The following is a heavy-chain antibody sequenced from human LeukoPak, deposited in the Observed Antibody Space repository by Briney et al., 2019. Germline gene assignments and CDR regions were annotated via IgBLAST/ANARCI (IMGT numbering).Heavy chain of an antibody. V-gene: IGHV4-39*07. CDR2: IFYSGST. J-gene: IGHJ4*02. CDR3: ARVLTADYFDY. Sequence: SETLSLTCTVSSGSISTSNYYWGWVRQPPGKALEWIGNIFYSGSTYYNPSLKSRVTISVDTSKNQFSLKLSSVTAADTAVYYCARVLTADYFDYWGQGTLVTVSS. D-gene: IGHD6-13*01. CDR1: SGSISTSNYY.